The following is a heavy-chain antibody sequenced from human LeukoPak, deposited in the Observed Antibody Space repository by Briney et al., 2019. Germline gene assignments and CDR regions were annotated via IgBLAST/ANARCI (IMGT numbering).Heavy chain of an antibody. J-gene: IGHJ3*02. CDR2: IYYSGST. CDR3: ARVPRDVWGSYRLRAFDI. Sequence: SETLSLTCTVSGGSISSYYWSWIRQPPGKGLEWIGYIYYSGSTNYSPSLKSRVTISVDTSKNQFSLKLSSVTAADTAVYYCARVPRDVWGSYRLRAFDIWGQGTMVTVSS. V-gene: IGHV4-59*01. CDR1: GGSISSYY. D-gene: IGHD3-16*02.